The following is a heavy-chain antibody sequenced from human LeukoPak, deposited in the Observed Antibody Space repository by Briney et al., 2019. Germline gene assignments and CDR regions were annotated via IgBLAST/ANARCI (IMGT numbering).Heavy chain of an antibody. CDR2: INPSGGST. CDR3: ARGVVVSATPNCFDP. V-gene: IGHV1-46*01. J-gene: IGHJ5*02. Sequence: ASVKVSCKASGYTFTFYYMHWVRQAPGQGLEWMGIINPSGGSTSYAQKFQGRVTMTRDTSTSTVYMELSSLRSEDTAVYYCARGVVVSATPNCFDPWGQGTLVTVSS. CDR1: GYTFTFYY. D-gene: IGHD2-15*01.